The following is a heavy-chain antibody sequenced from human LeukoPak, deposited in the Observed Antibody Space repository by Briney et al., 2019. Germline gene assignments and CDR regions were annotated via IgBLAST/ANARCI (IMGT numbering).Heavy chain of an antibody. D-gene: IGHD5-18*01. Sequence: GASVKVSCKASGGTFSSYAISWVRQAPGQGLEWMGGIIPIFGTANYAQKLQGRVTITTDESTSTAYMELSSLRSEDTAVYYCARRGTAMVGFYFDYWGQGTLVTVSS. CDR2: IIPIFGTA. CDR3: ARRGTAMVGFYFDY. CDR1: GGTFSSYA. J-gene: IGHJ4*02. V-gene: IGHV1-69*05.